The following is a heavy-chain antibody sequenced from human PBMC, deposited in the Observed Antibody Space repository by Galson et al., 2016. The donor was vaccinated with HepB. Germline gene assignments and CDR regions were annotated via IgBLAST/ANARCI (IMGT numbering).Heavy chain of an antibody. CDR2: IFWDNDT. D-gene: IGHD3-9*01. V-gene: IGHV2-5*02. J-gene: IGHJ4*02. Sequence: PALVKPTQTLTLTCNFSGFSLTTTGVGVGWIRQPPGKALEWLALIFWDNDTRIRPSLKTRLTIVKDNSKNQVVLTMTNMDPVDTAKYYCVHRPFSVLESIDSSILMNFLYYWDQGAQVTVAS. CDR3: VHRPFSVLESIDSSILMNFLYY. CDR1: GFSLTTTGVG.